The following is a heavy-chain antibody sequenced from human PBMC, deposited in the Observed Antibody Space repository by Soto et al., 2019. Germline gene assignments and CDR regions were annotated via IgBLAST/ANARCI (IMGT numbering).Heavy chain of an antibody. CDR1: GFTFSSYE. D-gene: IGHD3-3*01. Sequence: GSLRLSCAASGFTFSSYEMNWVRQAPGKGLEWVSYISSSGSTIYYADSVKGRFTISRDNAKNSLYLQMNSLRAEDTAVYYCARGNYDFWSGFSRDYYGMDVWGQGTTVTVSS. CDR2: ISSSGSTI. V-gene: IGHV3-48*03. J-gene: IGHJ6*02. CDR3: ARGNYDFWSGFSRDYYGMDV.